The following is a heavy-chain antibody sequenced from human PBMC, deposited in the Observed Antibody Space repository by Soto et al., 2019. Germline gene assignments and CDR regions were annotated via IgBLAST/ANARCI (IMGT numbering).Heavy chain of an antibody. CDR2: MNPNSGNT. D-gene: IGHD3-3*01. Sequence: ASVKVSCKASAYTFTSYDINWVRQATGQGLEWMGWMNPNSGNTGYAQKFQGRVTMTRNTSISTAYMELSSLRSEDTAVYYCAKFDFWSGANYYYYYGMDVWGQGTTVTVSS. V-gene: IGHV1-8*01. CDR1: AYTFTSYD. CDR3: AKFDFWSGANYYYYYGMDV. J-gene: IGHJ6*02.